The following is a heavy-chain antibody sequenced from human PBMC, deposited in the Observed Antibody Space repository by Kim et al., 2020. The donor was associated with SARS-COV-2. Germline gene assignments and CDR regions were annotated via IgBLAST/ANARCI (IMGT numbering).Heavy chain of an antibody. V-gene: IGHV4-39*01. CDR3: ARRRIWANYYFDY. CDR2: IYYSGST. D-gene: IGHD7-27*01. J-gene: IGHJ4*02. Sequence: SETLSLTCTVSGGSISSSSYYWGWIRQPPGKGLEWIGSIYYSGSTYYNPSLKSRVTISVDTSKNQFSLKLSSVTAADTAVYYCARRRIWANYYFDYWGQGTLVTVSS. CDR1: GGSISSSSYY.